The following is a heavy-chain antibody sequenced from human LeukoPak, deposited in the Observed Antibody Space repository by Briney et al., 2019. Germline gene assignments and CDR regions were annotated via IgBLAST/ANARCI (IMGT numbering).Heavy chain of an antibody. CDR1: GFIFSSYG. Sequence: PGGSLRLSCTTSGFIFSSYGMTWVRQTPGKGLEWVSAVSGSGGGTYYADSVKGRFTISRDNSKNTLYPQLNSLRAEDTAVYYCAKLLYDPFGGAFNNWGQGTLVTVSS. CDR2: VSGSGGGT. D-gene: IGHD3-10*01. J-gene: IGHJ4*02. V-gene: IGHV3-23*01. CDR3: AKLLYDPFGGAFNN.